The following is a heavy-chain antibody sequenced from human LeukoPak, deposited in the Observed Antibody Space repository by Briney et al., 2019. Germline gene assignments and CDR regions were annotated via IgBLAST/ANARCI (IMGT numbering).Heavy chain of an antibody. CDR3: AKGILGCSSTSCYIDWYGYFQH. Sequence: PGGSLRLSCAASGFTFSSYAMSWVRQAPGKGLEWVSAISGSGGRTYYADSVKGRFTISRDNSKNTLYLQMNSLRAEDTAVYYCAKGILGCSSTSCYIDWYGYFQHWGQGTLVTVSS. CDR2: ISGSGGRT. CDR1: GFTFSSYA. J-gene: IGHJ1*01. V-gene: IGHV3-23*01. D-gene: IGHD2-2*02.